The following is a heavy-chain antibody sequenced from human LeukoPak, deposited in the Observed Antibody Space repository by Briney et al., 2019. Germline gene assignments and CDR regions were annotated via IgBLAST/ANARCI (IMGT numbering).Heavy chain of an antibody. CDR3: ARHGGYSYGFDY. Sequence: SETLSLTCTVSGGSISSYYWSWIRQPPGKGLEWIGYIYYSGSTNYNPSLKSRGTISVDTSKNQFSLKLSSVTAADTAVYYCARHGGYSYGFDYWGQGTLVTVSS. CDR2: IYYSGST. V-gene: IGHV4-59*08. J-gene: IGHJ4*02. CDR1: GGSISSYY. D-gene: IGHD5-18*01.